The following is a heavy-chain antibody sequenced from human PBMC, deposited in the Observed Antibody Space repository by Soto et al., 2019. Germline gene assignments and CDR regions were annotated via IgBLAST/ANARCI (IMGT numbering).Heavy chain of an antibody. J-gene: IGHJ6*02. Sequence: QVQLQESGPGLVKPSETLSLTCTVSGGPISSYYWSWIRQPAGKGLEWIGRIYMNGSTNYNPSHKSRVTESVDTSKSQFSLMLNSVTAADTAVYYCVRDGSSGWYYYGMDVWGQGTPVTVSS. CDR2: IYMNGST. D-gene: IGHD6-19*01. CDR3: VRDGSSGWYYYGMDV. CDR1: GGPISSYY. V-gene: IGHV4-4*07.